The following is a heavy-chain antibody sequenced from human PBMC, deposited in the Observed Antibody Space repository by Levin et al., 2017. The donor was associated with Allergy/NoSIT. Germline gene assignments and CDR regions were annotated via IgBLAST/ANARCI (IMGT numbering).Heavy chain of an antibody. J-gene: IGHJ6*02. CDR3: AKGSSSSWHYGMDV. V-gene: IGHV3-30*18. CDR2: ISYDGSNK. CDR1: GFTFSSYG. D-gene: IGHD6-13*01. Sequence: PGGSLRLSCAASGFTFSSYGMHWVRQAPGKGLEWVAVISYDGSNKYYADSVKGRFTISRDNSKNTLYLQMNSLRAEDTAVYYCAKGSSSSWHYGMDVRGQGTTVTVSS.